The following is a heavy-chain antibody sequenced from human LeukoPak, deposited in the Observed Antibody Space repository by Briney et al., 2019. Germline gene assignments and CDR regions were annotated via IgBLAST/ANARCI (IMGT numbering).Heavy chain of an antibody. Sequence: SETLSLTCTVSGGSISSYYWSWIRQPPGKGLEWVGYIYYSGSTNYNPSLKRRVTISVDTSKNQFSLKLSSVTAADTAVYYCARPRFASGWYAAFDFWGQGTMVTVSS. CDR1: GGSISSYY. D-gene: IGHD6-19*01. V-gene: IGHV4-59*08. CDR3: ARPRFASGWYAAFDF. J-gene: IGHJ3*01. CDR2: IYYSGST.